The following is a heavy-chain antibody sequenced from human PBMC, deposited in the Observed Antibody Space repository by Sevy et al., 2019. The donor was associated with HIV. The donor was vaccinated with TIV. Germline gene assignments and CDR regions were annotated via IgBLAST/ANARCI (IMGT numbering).Heavy chain of an antibody. V-gene: IGHV1-18*04. CDR2: ISAYNGNT. J-gene: IGHJ1*01. D-gene: IGHD2-21*02. CDR1: GYTFTSYG. Sequence: ASVKVSCKASGYTFTSYGISWVRQAPGQGLEWMGWISAYNGNTNYAQKLQGRVTMTTDTSTSTAYMELRSLRSDDTAVYYCARWNLAYCGGDCTEYFQHWCQGTLVTVSS. CDR3: ARWNLAYCGGDCTEYFQH.